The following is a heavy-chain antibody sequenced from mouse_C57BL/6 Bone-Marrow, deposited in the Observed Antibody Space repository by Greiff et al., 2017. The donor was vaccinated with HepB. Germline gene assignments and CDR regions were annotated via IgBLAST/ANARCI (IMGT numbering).Heavy chain of an antibody. J-gene: IGHJ4*01. CDR1: GFSLTSYA. CDR2: IWTGGGT. Sequence: VQGVESGPGLVAPSQSLSITCTVSGFSLTSYAISWVRQPPGKGLEWLGVIWTGGGTNYNSALKSRLSISKDNSKSQVFLKMNSLQTDDTARYYCARSYYSNGYYAMDYWGQGTSVTVSS. D-gene: IGHD2-5*01. V-gene: IGHV2-9-1*01. CDR3: ARSYYSNGYYAMDY.